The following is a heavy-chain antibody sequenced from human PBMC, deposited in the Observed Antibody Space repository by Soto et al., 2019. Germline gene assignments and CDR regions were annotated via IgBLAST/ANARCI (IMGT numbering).Heavy chain of an antibody. CDR3: ARGQGWADY. CDR1: GFSISPNW. Sequence: EVQLVESGGGLVQPGGSLRLSCIASGFSISPNWRSWVRQAPGRGPEWVANIGQDGNGKNYVESVKGRFTISRDNANNSLFLQMNSLRVEDTAVYYCARGQGWADYWGQGTPVTVSS. V-gene: IGHV3-7*01. D-gene: IGHD6-19*01. J-gene: IGHJ4*02. CDR2: IGQDGNGK.